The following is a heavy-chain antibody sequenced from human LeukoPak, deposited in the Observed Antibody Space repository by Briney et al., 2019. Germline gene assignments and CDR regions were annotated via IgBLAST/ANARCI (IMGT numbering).Heavy chain of an antibody. CDR3: ASLLWFGEFQNAFDI. J-gene: IGHJ3*02. D-gene: IGHD3-10*01. Sequence: SGGSLRLSCAASGFTFSDYYMSWIRQAPGTGLEWVSYISSSSSYTNYADSVKGRFTISRDNAKNSLYLQMNSLRAEDTAVYYCASLLWFGEFQNAFDIWGQGTMVTVSS. CDR2: ISSSSSYT. V-gene: IGHV3-11*06. CDR1: GFTFSDYY.